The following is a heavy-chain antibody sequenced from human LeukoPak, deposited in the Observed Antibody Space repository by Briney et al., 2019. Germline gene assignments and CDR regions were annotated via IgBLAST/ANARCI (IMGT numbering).Heavy chain of an antibody. CDR2: ISGSGGST. CDR1: GFTFSSYA. V-gene: IGHV3-23*01. Sequence: GGSLRLSCAASGFTFSSYALSWVRQAPGKGLEWVSAISGSGGSTYYADSVKGRFTISRDNSKNTLYLQMNSLRAEDTAVYYCASLNYYDSSGYPDAFDIWGQGTMVTVSS. D-gene: IGHD3-22*01. CDR3: ASLNYYDSSGYPDAFDI. J-gene: IGHJ3*02.